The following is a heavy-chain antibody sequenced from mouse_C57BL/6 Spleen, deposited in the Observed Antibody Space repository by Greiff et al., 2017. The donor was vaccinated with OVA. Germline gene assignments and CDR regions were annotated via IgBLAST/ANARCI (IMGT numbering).Heavy chain of an antibody. Sequence: VKLQESGAELVRPGASVKLSCKASGYTFTDYYINWVKQRPGQGLEWIARIYPGSGNTYYNEKFKGKATLTAEKSSSTAYMQLSSLTSEDSAVYFCARSYYDYDSYYYAMDYWGQGTSVTVSS. CDR3: ARSYYDYDSYYYAMDY. CDR2: IYPGSGNT. J-gene: IGHJ4*01. D-gene: IGHD2-4*01. V-gene: IGHV1-76*01. CDR1: GYTFTDYY.